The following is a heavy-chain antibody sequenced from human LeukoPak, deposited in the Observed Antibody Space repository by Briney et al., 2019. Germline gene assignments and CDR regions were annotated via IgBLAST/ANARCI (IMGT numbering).Heavy chain of an antibody. J-gene: IGHJ4*02. CDR2: ISGSGGST. CDR1: GFTFSSYA. D-gene: IGHD3-22*01. V-gene: IGHV3-23*01. CDR3: AKGPQNYYYDSSGLSGY. Sequence: PGGSLRLSCAASGFTFSSYAMSWVRQAPGKGLEWVSAISGSGGSTYYADSVKGRFTISRDNSKNTLYLQMNSLRVEDTAVYYCAKGPQNYYYDSSGLSGYWGQGTLVTVSS.